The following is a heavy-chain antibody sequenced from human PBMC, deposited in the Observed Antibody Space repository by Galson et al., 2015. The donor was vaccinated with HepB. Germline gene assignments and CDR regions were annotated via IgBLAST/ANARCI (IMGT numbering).Heavy chain of an antibody. J-gene: IGHJ1*01. CDR2: IIPIFGTA. CDR3: AYFGSGSAEDLQY. D-gene: IGHD3-10*01. CDR1: GGTFSSCS. Sequence: VKVSCKASGGTFSSCSIIWVRQAPGQGLEWMGGIIPIFGTANYAQKFWGRVTISADKSRSTAYMELRSLRYEDTAVYYCAYFGSGSAEDLQYWGQGTLVTVSS. V-gene: IGHV1-69*06.